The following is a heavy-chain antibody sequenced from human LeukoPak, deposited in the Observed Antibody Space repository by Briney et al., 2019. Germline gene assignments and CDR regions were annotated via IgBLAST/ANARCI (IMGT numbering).Heavy chain of an antibody. V-gene: IGHV4-59*01. D-gene: IGHD3-22*01. J-gene: IGHJ4*02. CDR2: IYYSGST. CDR3: ARSIYDSSGYYG. Sequence: SETLSLTCTVPGGSISSYYWSWIRQPPGKGLEWIGYIYYSGSTNYNPSLKSRVTISVDTSKNQFSLKLSSVTAADTAVYYCARSIYDSSGYYGWGQGTLVTVSS. CDR1: GGSISSYY.